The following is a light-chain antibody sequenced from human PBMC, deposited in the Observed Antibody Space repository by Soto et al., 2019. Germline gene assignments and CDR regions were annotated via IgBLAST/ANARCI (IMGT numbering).Light chain of an antibody. CDR2: GAS. J-gene: IGKJ1*01. CDR1: QSVSSNY. CDR3: QQYGNSPRT. V-gene: IGKV3-20*01. Sequence: EIVLTQSPGTLSLSPGERATLSCRASQSVSSNYLAWYQQKPGQAPRLLIYGASSRATGIPDRFSGSGSGTDFTLTISRLEPEAFAVYYCQQYGNSPRTFCQGTKVEIK.